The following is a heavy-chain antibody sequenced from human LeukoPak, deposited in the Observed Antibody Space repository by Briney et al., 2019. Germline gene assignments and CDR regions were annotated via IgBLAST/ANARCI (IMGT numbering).Heavy chain of an antibody. CDR3: ARGRWELLRLYYFDY. J-gene: IGHJ4*02. V-gene: IGHV4-59*01. CDR2: IYYSGST. CDR1: GGSISSYY. D-gene: IGHD1-26*01. Sequence: SETLSLTCTDSGGSISSYYWSWIRQPPGKGLEWIGYIYYSGSTNYNPSLKSRVTISVDTSKNQFSLKLSSVTAADTAVYYCARGRWELLRLYYFDYWGQGTLVTVSS.